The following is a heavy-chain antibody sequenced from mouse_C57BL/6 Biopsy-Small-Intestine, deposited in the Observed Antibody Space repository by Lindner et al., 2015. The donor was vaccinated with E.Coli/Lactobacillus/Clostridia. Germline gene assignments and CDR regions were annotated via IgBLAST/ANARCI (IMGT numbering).Heavy chain of an antibody. Sequence: VQLQESGPELVKPGASVKISCKASGYAFSSSWMNWVKQRPGKGLEWIGRIYPGDGDTNYNGKFKGKATLTADKSSSTAYMQLSSLTSEDSAVYFCARGGAYYSNWYFDVWGTGTTVTVSS. V-gene: IGHV1-82*01. D-gene: IGHD2-5*01. CDR3: ARGGAYYSNWYFDV. J-gene: IGHJ1*03. CDR1: GYAFSSSW. CDR2: IYPGDGDT.